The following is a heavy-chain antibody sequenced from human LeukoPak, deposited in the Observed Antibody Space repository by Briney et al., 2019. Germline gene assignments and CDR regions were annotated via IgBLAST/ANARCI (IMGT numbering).Heavy chain of an antibody. Sequence: SETLSLTCTVSGVSITSYYWSWVRQSPGRGLEWIGYIYYTGSTNYNPSLKSRVTISVDTSKSQFSLKLSPVTAADTAVYYCARPQHDALDIWGQGTMVTVSS. CDR1: GVSITSYY. D-gene: IGHD1-1*01. CDR2: IYYTGST. V-gene: IGHV4-59*08. CDR3: ARPQHDALDI. J-gene: IGHJ3*02.